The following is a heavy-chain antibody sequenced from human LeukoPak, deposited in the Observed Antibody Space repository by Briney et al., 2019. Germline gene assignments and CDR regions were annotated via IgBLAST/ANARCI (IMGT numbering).Heavy chain of an antibody. CDR2: INAYNGNT. J-gene: IGHJ4*02. CDR3: ARRQGTTLNFDY. D-gene: IGHD1-1*01. V-gene: IGHV1-18*01. CDR1: GYTFSSYG. Sequence: GASVKVSCMASGYTFSSYGFSWVRQAPGQGLEWMGWINAYNGNTNYAQNLQGRVTMTTDTSTSTAYMELRSLRSDDTAVYYCARRQGTTLNFDYWGQGTLVTVSS.